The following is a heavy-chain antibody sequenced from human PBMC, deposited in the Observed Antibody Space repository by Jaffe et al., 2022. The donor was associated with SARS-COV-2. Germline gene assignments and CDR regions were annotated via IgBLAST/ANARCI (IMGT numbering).Heavy chain of an antibody. CDR3: ARGLRRYCSGGSCSNHP. D-gene: IGHD2-15*01. CDR2: INHSGST. CDR1: GGSFSGYY. J-gene: IGHJ5*02. Sequence: QVQLQQWGAGLLKPSETLSLTCAVYGGSFSGYYWSWIRQPPGKGLEWIGEINHSGSTNYNPSLKSRVTISVDTSKNQFSLKLSSVTAADTAVYYCARGLRRYCSGGSCSNHPWGQGTLVTVSS. V-gene: IGHV4-34*01.